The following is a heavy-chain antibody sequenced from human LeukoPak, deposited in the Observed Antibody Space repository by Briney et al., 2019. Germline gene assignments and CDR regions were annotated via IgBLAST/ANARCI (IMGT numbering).Heavy chain of an antibody. CDR1: GYTFTGYY. V-gene: IGHV1-2*02. D-gene: IGHD6-13*01. CDR3: ARHRGRIAAAGIGWFDP. Sequence: ASVKVSCKASGYTFTGYYMHWVRQAPGQGLEWMGWINPNSGGTNYAQKFQGRVTMTRDTSISTAYMELSRLRSDDTAVYYCARHRGRIAAAGIGWFDPWGQGTLVTVSS. J-gene: IGHJ5*02. CDR2: INPNSGGT.